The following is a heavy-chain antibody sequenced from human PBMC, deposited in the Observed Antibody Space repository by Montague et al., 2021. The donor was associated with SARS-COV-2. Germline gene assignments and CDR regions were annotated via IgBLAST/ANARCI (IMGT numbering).Heavy chain of an antibody. V-gene: IGHV2-70*01. CDR1: GFSLSTSGMC. CDR3: AHRGSWAGPGMDV. CDR2: IDWDDDK. J-gene: IGHJ6*02. Sequence: PALVKPTQTLTLTCTFSGFSLSTSGMCVSWIRQPPGKALEWLALIDWDDDKYYSTSLKTRLTISKDTSKNQVVLTMTNTDPVDTATYYCAHRGSWAGPGMDVWGQGTTVTVSS. D-gene: IGHD6-13*01.